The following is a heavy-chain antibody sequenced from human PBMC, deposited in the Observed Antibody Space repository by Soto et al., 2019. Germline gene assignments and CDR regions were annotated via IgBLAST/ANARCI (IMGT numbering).Heavy chain of an antibody. D-gene: IGHD6-6*01. CDR3: ATGGPDSSSQRHYYYGIDV. Sequence: QVQLVQSGAEVKKPGSSVKVSCKASDGTLSRYAISWVRQGPGQGLEWMGGIIPVFGTRNHAQKFQDRVSISADASTTTFYMERSSLRSDDTAVYYCATGGPDSSSQRHYYYGIDVWGIGTTVTVSS. CDR2: IIPVFGTR. CDR1: DGTLSRYA. J-gene: IGHJ6*04. V-gene: IGHV1-69*12.